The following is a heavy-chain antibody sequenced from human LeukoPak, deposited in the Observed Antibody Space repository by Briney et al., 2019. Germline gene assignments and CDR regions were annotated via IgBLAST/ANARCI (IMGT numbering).Heavy chain of an antibody. Sequence: GASVKVSCKASGYTFTNYGISWVRQAPGQGLEWMGWISAYNGNTNYAQNLQGRVTMIIDTSTSTAYMDLRSLISDDTAVYYCARGPASIVGVLDLDCWGQGTLVTVSS. V-gene: IGHV1-18*01. CDR3: ARGPASIVGVLDLDC. D-gene: IGHD1-26*01. CDR1: GYTFTNYG. CDR2: ISAYNGNT. J-gene: IGHJ4*02.